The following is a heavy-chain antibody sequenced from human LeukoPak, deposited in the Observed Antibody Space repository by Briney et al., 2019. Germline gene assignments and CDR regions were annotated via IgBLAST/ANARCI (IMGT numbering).Heavy chain of an antibody. D-gene: IGHD3-10*01. J-gene: IGHJ4*02. Sequence: PGGSLRLSCAASGFTFSTYWMSWVRQAPGKGLEWVANIKQDGSETYYVDSVNGRFTISRDNAKNSLYLQMDTLRAEDTAVYYCARDRGADRFDYWGQGTLVTVYS. CDR2: IKQDGSET. CDR1: GFTFSTYW. V-gene: IGHV3-7*01. CDR3: ARDRGADRFDY.